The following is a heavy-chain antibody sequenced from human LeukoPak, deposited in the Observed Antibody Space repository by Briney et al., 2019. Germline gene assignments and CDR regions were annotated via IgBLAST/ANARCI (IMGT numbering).Heavy chain of an antibody. V-gene: IGHV4-4*07. CDR3: ASDIVVVTESLYYYYYMDV. D-gene: IGHD2-21*02. Sequence: SETLSLTCTVSGGSISSYYWSWIRQPAGKGLEWIGRIYTSGSTNYNPSLKSRVTMSVDTSKNQLSLKLSSVTAADTAVYYCASDIVVVTESLYYYYYMDVWGKGTTVTVSS. CDR1: GGSISSYY. CDR2: IYTSGST. J-gene: IGHJ6*03.